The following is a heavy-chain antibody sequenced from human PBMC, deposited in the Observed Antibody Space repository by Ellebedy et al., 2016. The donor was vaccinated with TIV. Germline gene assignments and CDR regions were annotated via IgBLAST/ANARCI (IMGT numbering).Heavy chain of an antibody. Sequence: GGSLRLSXAASGFTFSSYGMHWVRQAPGKGLEWVAVIWYDGSNKYYADSVKGRFTISRDNSKNTLYLQMNSLRAEDTAVYYCARDEGPEAFDIWGQGTMVTVSS. J-gene: IGHJ3*02. CDR1: GFTFSSYG. V-gene: IGHV3-33*01. CDR2: IWYDGSNK. CDR3: ARDEGPEAFDI.